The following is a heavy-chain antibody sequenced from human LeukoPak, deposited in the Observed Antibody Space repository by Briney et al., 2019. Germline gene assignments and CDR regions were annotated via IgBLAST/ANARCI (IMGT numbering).Heavy chain of an antibody. D-gene: IGHD3-9*01. V-gene: IGHV1-69*05. CDR1: GGTFSSYA. Sequence: SVKVSCKASGGTFSSYAISWVRQAPGQGLEWMGRIIPIFGTANYAQKFQGRVTITTDESTSTAYMELSSLSSEDTAVYYCERDVGGRYCEGPLYYYYYMDVWGKGTTVTVSS. CDR2: IIPIFGTA. J-gene: IGHJ6*03. CDR3: ERDVGGRYCEGPLYYYYYMDV.